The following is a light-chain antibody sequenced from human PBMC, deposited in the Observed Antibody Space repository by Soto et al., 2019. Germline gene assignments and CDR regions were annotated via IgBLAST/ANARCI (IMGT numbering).Light chain of an antibody. CDR3: QHYSHRPPT. CDR1: EGVHRN. V-gene: IGKV3-15*01. Sequence: EMVMTQSPATLSVSPGDRVTLSCRASEGVHRNLAWYQQKPGQGPRLLIYYASTRATGVPDRFTGSGSGTEFTLTISSLQYEDFGVYHCQHYSHRPPTFGPGTKVEIK. CDR2: YAS. J-gene: IGKJ3*01.